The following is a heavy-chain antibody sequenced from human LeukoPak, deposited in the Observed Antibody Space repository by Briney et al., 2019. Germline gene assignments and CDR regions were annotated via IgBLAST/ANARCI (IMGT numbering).Heavy chain of an antibody. J-gene: IGHJ6*02. CDR1: GFTFSDYD. D-gene: IGHD3-3*02. CDR2: IHTSGLT. V-gene: IGHV3-13*01. CDR3: ARELLGPHFYGMDV. Sequence: GGSLRLSCAASGFTFSDYDMHWVRQVTGKGLEWVSAIHTSGLTYYANSVKGRFIISRDNGKDSLFPQMNSLRAGDTSVYYCARELLGPHFYGMDVWGQGTTVTVSS.